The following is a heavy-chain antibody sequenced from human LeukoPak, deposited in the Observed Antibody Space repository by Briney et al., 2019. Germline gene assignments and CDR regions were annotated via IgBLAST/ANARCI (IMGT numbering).Heavy chain of an antibody. CDR1: GYTFTSYG. CDR3: ARMWSTATSGWNWFDP. J-gene: IGHJ5*02. D-gene: IGHD6-13*01. V-gene: IGHV1-2*02. CDR2: INPNSGDT. Sequence: ASVKVSCKASGYTFTSYGISWVRQAPGQGLEWMGWINPNSGDTNYAQKFQGRVTMTRDTSISTAYMELSSLRSDDTAMYYCARMWSTATSGWNWFDPWGQGTLVTVSS.